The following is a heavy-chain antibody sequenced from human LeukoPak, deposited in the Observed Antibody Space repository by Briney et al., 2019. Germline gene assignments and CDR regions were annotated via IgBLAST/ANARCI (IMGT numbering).Heavy chain of an antibody. CDR1: GFTFSSYW. CDR3: AREGRGSLYDFDC. D-gene: IGHD5/OR15-5a*01. V-gene: IGHV3-74*01. Sequence: GGSLRLSCAASGFTFSSYWMHWVRQAPGKGLVWVSRINSDGSRINYADSVKGRFTISRDNAKNTLYLQMNSLRAEDTAVYYCAREGRGSLYDFDCWGQGTLVTVSS. J-gene: IGHJ4*02. CDR2: INSDGSRI.